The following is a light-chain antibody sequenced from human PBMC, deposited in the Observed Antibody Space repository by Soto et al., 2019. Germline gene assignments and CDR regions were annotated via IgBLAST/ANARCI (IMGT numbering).Light chain of an antibody. Sequence: DIQMTQSPSSLSVSVGDRVTITCRASQSISTFLHWYQQAPGKAPKLLIYASSNLQTGVPSRFIGSGSGRDFTLTISSLQPEDFATYNCQQSFSTPYTFGQGTKLEIK. CDR3: QQSFSTPYT. CDR1: QSISTF. CDR2: ASS. V-gene: IGKV1-39*01. J-gene: IGKJ2*01.